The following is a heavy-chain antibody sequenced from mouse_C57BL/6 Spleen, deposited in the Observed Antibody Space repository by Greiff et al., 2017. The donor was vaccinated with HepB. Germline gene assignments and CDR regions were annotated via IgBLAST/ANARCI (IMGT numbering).Heavy chain of an antibody. Sequence: VQLQQSGPELVKPGASVKISCKASGYAFSSSWMNWVKQRPGKGLEWIGRIYPGDGDTNYNGKFKGKATLTADKSSSTAYMQLSSLTSEDSAVYFCARNNYDPSFAYWGQGTLVTVSA. CDR2: IYPGDGDT. V-gene: IGHV1-82*01. CDR3: ARNNYDPSFAY. CDR1: GYAFSSSW. D-gene: IGHD2-4*01. J-gene: IGHJ3*01.